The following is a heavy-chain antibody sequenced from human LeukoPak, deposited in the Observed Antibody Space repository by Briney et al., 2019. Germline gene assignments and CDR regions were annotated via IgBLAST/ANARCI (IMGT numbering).Heavy chain of an antibody. V-gene: IGHV1-18*01. J-gene: IGHJ4*02. CDR1: GYTFTTYG. Sequence: ASVKVSCKASGYTFTTYGISWVRQAPGQGLQWMGWISAYNGNTNYAQKLQGRVTMTRDTSTSTVYMELSSLRSEDTAVYYCARMAVNYYDSSGYYSQYYFDYWGQGTLVTVSS. CDR2: ISAYNGNT. CDR3: ARMAVNYYDSSGYYSQYYFDY. D-gene: IGHD3-22*01.